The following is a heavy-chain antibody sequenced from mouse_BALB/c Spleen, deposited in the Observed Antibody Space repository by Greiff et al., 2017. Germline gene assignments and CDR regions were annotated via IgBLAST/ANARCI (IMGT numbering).Heavy chain of an antibody. D-gene: IGHD2-14*01. CDR2: INPSNGGT. V-gene: IGHV1S81*02. CDR1: GYTFTSYY. CDR3: TRSGYRYDGFDY. J-gene: IGHJ2*01. Sequence: QVQLQQSGAELVKPGASVKLSCKASGYTFTSYYMYWVKQRPGQGLEWIGEINPSNGGTNFNEKFKSKATLTVDKSSSTAYMQLSSLTSEDSAVYYCTRSGYRYDGFDYWGQGTTLTVSS.